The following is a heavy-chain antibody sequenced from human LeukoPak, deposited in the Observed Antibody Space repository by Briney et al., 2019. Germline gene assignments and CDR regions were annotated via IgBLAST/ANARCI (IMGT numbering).Heavy chain of an antibody. V-gene: IGHV3-23*01. Sequence: GGSLRLSCAASGFTFSSYAMSWVRQAPGKGLEWVSAISGSGGSTYYADSVKGRFTISRDNSKNTLCLQMNSLRAEDTAVYYCAKTHRRAYYFDYWGQGTLVTVSS. CDR1: GFTFSSYA. CDR3: AKTHRRAYYFDY. D-gene: IGHD1-14*01. CDR2: ISGSGGST. J-gene: IGHJ4*02.